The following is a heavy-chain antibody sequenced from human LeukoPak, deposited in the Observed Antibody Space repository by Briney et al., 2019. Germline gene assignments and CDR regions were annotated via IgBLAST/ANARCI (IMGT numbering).Heavy chain of an antibody. Sequence: GGSLRLSCVASGFTYSHNGMHWVRQAPGKGLEWVAFIQYDGNTIFYADSVKGRFTISRDNSKNTLYLQMNSLRAEDTAVYYCAKAPRYNWNSGLGYWGQGTLVTVSS. CDR2: IQYDGNTI. V-gene: IGHV3-30*02. CDR3: AKAPRYNWNSGLGY. D-gene: IGHD1-20*01. CDR1: GFTYSHNG. J-gene: IGHJ4*02.